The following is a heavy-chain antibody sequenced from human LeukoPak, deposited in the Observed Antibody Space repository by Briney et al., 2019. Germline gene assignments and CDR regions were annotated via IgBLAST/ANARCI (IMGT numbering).Heavy chain of an antibody. D-gene: IGHD6-6*01. CDR1: GFTFSGYS. CDR3: ARVKDDIAARLGAFDI. J-gene: IGHJ3*02. V-gene: IGHV3-21*01. Sequence: GGSLRLSCAGSGFTFSGYSLNWVRQAPGKGLEWVSSITSSGSSMYYADSVKGRFTISRDNAESSVYLQMNSLRAEDTAVYYCARVKDDIAARLGAFDIWGQGTMVTVSS. CDR2: ITSSGSSM.